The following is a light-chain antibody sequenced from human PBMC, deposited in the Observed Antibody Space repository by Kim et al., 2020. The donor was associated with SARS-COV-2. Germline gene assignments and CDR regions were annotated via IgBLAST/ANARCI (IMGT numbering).Light chain of an antibody. V-gene: IGKV3-11*01. Sequence: PRERAALSCRARQSVATYLAWYQQKPGQAPRLLIYDASKRATGIPARFRGSGSGTDFTLTIGTLEPEDSAVYYCQQRGNFGQGTRLEIK. CDR1: QSVATY. CDR3: QQRGN. CDR2: DAS. J-gene: IGKJ5*01.